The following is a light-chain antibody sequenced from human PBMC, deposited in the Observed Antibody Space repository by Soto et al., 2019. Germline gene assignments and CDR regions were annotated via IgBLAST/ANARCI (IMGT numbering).Light chain of an antibody. CDR2: RAD. J-gene: IGLJ2*01. CDR3: AAWDDNLSGLV. CDR1: SSNIGSNY. Sequence: QSALTQPPSASGTPGQTVTISCSGGSSNIGSNYLYWYYQLPAAAPRLLMYRADHRQSGVPDRFSGSKSGSSASLAISGLRSEDEADYYCAAWDDNLSGLVFGGGTKLTVL. V-gene: IGLV1-47*01.